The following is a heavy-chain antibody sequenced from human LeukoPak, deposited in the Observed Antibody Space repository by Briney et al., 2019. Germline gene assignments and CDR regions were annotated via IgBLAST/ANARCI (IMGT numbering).Heavy chain of an antibody. CDR2: INTDGSST. J-gene: IGHJ4*02. Sequence: GGSLRLSCAASGFTFSSYWMHWVRQAPGKGLVWVSRINTDGSSTSYADSVKGRFTISRDNAKNTLYLQMNSLRAEDTAVYYCARVSSSSWWALDYWGQGTLVTVSA. CDR3: ARVSSSSWWALDY. D-gene: IGHD6-13*01. CDR1: GFTFSSYW. V-gene: IGHV3-74*01.